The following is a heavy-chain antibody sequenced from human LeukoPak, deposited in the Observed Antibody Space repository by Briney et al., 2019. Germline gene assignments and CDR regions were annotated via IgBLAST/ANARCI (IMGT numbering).Heavy chain of an antibody. V-gene: IGHV3-33*01. Sequence: GRSLRLSCAASGFTFSDYGMHWVRQAPGKGLEWVAVIWYDGSNKYCSDSVKGRFTISRDNSKNTLYLQMNSLRAEDTAVYYCATTASRGPQSAEYFQYWGQGTLVTVSS. CDR3: ATTASRGPQSAEYFQY. CDR2: IWYDGSNK. CDR1: GFTFSDYG. J-gene: IGHJ1*01.